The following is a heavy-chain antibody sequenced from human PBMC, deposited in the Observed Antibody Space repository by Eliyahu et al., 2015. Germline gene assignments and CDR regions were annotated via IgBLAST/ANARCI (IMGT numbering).Heavy chain of an antibody. J-gene: IGHJ4*02. D-gene: IGHD1-26*01. Sequence: QVQLVESGGGVVQPGRSLXLPCAASGFPFSSYAMHWVRQXPGKGLEWVAVISYDGSNKYYADSVKGRFTISRDNSKNTLYLQMNSLRAEDTAVYYCARDKVGATKTAPDDYWGQGTLVTVSS. V-gene: IGHV3-30-3*01. CDR2: ISYDGSNK. CDR3: ARDKVGATKTAPDDY. CDR1: GFPFSSYA.